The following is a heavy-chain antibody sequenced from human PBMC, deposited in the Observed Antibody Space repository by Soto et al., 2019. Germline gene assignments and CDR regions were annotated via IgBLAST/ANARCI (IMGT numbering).Heavy chain of an antibody. V-gene: IGHV3-48*02. D-gene: IGHD6-13*01. J-gene: IGHJ4*02. CDR3: ARGIAAAGGRHFDY. Sequence: PGGSLRLSCAASGFTFSSYSMNWVRQAPGKGLEWVSYISSSTTTMYYADSVKGRFTISRDNAKNSLYLQMNSLRDEDTAVYYCARGIAAAGGRHFDYWGQGTLVTVSS. CDR1: GFTFSSYS. CDR2: ISSSTTTM.